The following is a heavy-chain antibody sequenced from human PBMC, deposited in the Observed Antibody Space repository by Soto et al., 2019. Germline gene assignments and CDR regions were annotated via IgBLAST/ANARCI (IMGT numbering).Heavy chain of an antibody. J-gene: IGHJ2*01. V-gene: IGHV3-23*01. Sequence: EVQLLESGGGLVQPGGSLRLSCVGSGFTFINYAMNWFRQTPGKGLEWVSGISGGGDRTFDADSVKGRFTISRDNSKNTANLQMNSLRADDTAVYYCARKVLGSTSRPDWWYFDLWGRGTLVTVSS. D-gene: IGHD2-2*01. CDR3: ARKVLGSTSRPDWWYFDL. CDR2: ISGGGDRT. CDR1: GFTFINYA.